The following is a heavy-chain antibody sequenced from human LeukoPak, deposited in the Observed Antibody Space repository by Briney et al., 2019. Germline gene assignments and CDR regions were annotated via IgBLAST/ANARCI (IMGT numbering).Heavy chain of an antibody. J-gene: IGHJ4*02. CDR2: ISSSSSYI. D-gene: IGHD1-7*01. V-gene: IGHV3-21*01. CDR1: GFTFSSYS. CDR3: AREVLTGTTSFDY. Sequence: GGSLRLSCAASGFTFSSYSMNWVRQAPGKGLEWVSSISSSSSYIYYADSVKGRFTISRDNAKNSLYLQMNSLRAEDTAVYYCAREVLTGTTSFDYWGQGTLVIVSS.